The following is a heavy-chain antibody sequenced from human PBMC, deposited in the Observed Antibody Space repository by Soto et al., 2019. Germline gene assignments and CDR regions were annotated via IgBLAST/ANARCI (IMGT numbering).Heavy chain of an antibody. CDR3: ARHPLHRVGASISAFDI. CDR1: DDSITSSTFY. D-gene: IGHD1-26*01. Sequence: HLQLQESGPGLVKPSETLSLTCTVSDDSITSSTFYWGWIGQSPGKGLERIGSIYFSGNTYYNPSLKSRVTISVDTSKNQFSLNLNSVTAADTAVYYCARHPLHRVGASISAFDIWGQGTVVTVSS. CDR2: IYFSGNT. J-gene: IGHJ3*02. V-gene: IGHV4-39*01.